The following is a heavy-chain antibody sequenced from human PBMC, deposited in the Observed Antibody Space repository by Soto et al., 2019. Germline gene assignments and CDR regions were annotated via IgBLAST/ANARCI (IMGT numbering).Heavy chain of an antibody. CDR2: IYYSGST. CDR3: ARTGTGVYDFWSGYYNYYYGMDV. Sequence: SSETLSLTCAVSGYSISSSNWWGWIRQPPGKGLEWIGYIYYSGSTYYNPSLKSRVTMSVDTSKNQFSLKLSSVTAVDTAVYYCARTGTGVYDFWSGYYNYYYGMDVWGQGTTVTVSS. D-gene: IGHD3-3*01. V-gene: IGHV4-28*01. CDR1: GYSISSSNW. J-gene: IGHJ6*02.